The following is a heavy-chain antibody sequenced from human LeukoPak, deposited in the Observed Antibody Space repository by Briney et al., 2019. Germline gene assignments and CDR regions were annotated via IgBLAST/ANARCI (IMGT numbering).Heavy chain of an antibody. Sequence: GGSLRLSCAASGFTFSSYWMSWVRQAPGKGLEWVANIKQDGSEKYYVDSVKGRFTISRDNAKSSLYLQMNSLRAEDTAVYYCARDSKMYYDFWSGYAFYYYYYMDVWGKGTTVTVSS. CDR1: GFTFSSYW. CDR2: IKQDGSEK. J-gene: IGHJ6*03. V-gene: IGHV3-7*01. CDR3: ARDSKMYYDFWSGYAFYYYYYMDV. D-gene: IGHD3-3*01.